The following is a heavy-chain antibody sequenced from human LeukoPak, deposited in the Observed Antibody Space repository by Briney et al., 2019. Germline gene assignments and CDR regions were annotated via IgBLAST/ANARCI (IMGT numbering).Heavy chain of an antibody. J-gene: IGHJ5*02. CDR2: IYYSGST. Sequence: SETLSLTCTVSGGSISSSSYYWGWIRQPPGKGLEWIGSIYYSGSTYYNPSLKSRVTISVDTSKNQFSLKLSSVTAADTAVYYCARGRYKWFGELLSHKLNWFDPWGQGTLVTVSS. CDR1: GGSISSSSYY. V-gene: IGHV4-39*01. CDR3: ARGRYKWFGELLSHKLNWFDP. D-gene: IGHD3-10*01.